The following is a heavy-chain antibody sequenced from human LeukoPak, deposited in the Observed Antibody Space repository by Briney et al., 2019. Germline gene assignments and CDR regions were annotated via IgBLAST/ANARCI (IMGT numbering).Heavy chain of an antibody. Sequence: GGSLRLSCAASGFTFSDFAMSWVRQAPGKGLECVSVISSSGGSTCSADSVKARFTISRDNSKNTLYLQMNSLTADDTAVYYCAKGHSDYGTGFDLWGQGTLVTVPS. CDR1: GFTFSDFA. CDR2: ISSSGGST. CDR3: AKGHSDYGTGFDL. D-gene: IGHD4-17*01. V-gene: IGHV3-23*01. J-gene: IGHJ4*02.